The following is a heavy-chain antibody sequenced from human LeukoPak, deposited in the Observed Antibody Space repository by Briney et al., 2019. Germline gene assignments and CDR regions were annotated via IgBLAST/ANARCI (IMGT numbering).Heavy chain of an antibody. CDR1: GYTFTGYY. CDR2: MNPNSGNT. CDR3: ARGREVVVAATLPYDY. D-gene: IGHD2-15*01. V-gene: IGHV1-8*03. Sequence: ASVKVSCKASGYTFTGYYMHWVRQAPGQGLEWMGWMNPNSGNTGYAQKFQGRVTITRNTSISTAYMELSSLKSEDTAVYYCARGREVVVAATLPYDYWGQGTLVTVSS. J-gene: IGHJ4*02.